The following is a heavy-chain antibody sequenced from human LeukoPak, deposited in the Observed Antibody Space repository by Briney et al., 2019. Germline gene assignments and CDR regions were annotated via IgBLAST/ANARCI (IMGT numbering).Heavy chain of an antibody. J-gene: IGHJ4*02. V-gene: IGHV3-30-3*01. CDR2: ISYDGSKK. D-gene: IGHD4-17*01. CDR1: GFTFSSYA. Sequence: QSGGSLRLSCAASGFTFSSYAMHWVRQAPGKGLEWVASISYDGSKKYYADSLKGRFTISRDNSKKTLYLQMNSLRAEDTAVYYCAKGGDLYGHADYWGQGTLVTVSS. CDR3: AKGGDLYGHADY.